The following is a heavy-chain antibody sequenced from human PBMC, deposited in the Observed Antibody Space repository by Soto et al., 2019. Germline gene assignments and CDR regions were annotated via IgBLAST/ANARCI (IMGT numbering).Heavy chain of an antibody. CDR2: ISGSGGAT. Sequence: EVQLLESGGGLVQPGGSLRLSCAASGFIFSNYAMNWVRQAPGKGLEWVSGISGSGGATYYAESVKGRFTISRDNSTNTMYLQMNSPSAEDTAVYYCASFLSGCFGNDCFYYFAHWGQGTLVTVS. D-gene: IGHD3-3*01. J-gene: IGHJ4*02. CDR3: ASFLSGCFGNDCFYYFAH. CDR1: GFIFSNYA. V-gene: IGHV3-23*01.